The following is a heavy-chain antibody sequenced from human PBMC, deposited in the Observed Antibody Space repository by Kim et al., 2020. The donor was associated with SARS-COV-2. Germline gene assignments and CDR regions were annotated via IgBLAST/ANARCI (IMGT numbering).Heavy chain of an antibody. V-gene: IGHV3-15*01. D-gene: IGHD4-17*01. CDR3: TPSPDDSGDYFYLSGGFSYYYGMDV. CDR2: IKSKTDGGTT. J-gene: IGHJ6*02. CDR1: GFTFSNAW. Sequence: GGSLRLSCAASGFTFSNAWMSWVRQAPGKGLEWVGRIKSKTDGGTTDYAAPVKGRFTISRDDSNNTLYLQMNSLKTEDTAVYYCTPSPDDSGDYFYLSGGFSYYYGMDVWGQGTTVTVSS.